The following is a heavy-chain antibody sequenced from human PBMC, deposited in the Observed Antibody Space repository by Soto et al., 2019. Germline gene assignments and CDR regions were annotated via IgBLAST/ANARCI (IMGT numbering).Heavy chain of an antibody. CDR1: GYTFTGYY. V-gene: IGHV1-2*04. J-gene: IGHJ6*02. D-gene: IGHD1-20*01. CDR2: INPNSGGT. Sequence: ASVKVSCKASGYTFTGYYMHWVRQAPGQGLEWMGWINPNSGGTNYAQKFQGWVTMTRDTSISTAYMELSRLRSDDTAVYYCARAGITGTRYYYGMDVWGQGSTVTVSS. CDR3: ARAGITGTRYYYGMDV.